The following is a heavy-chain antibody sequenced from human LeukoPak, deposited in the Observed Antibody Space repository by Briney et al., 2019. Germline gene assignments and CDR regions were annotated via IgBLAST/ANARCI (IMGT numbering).Heavy chain of an antibody. Sequence: GGSLSLSCSASGFTFSGHWMSWVRQAPGRGLEWVANINQGGSDKYYVDSVKGRFTISRDNANNLLYLQMNSLRGEDTAVYYCTRDRSRAEDDWGQGTLVTVSS. CDR3: TRDRSRAEDD. J-gene: IGHJ4*02. CDR1: GFTFSGHW. D-gene: IGHD1-14*01. CDR2: INQGGSDK. V-gene: IGHV3-7*01.